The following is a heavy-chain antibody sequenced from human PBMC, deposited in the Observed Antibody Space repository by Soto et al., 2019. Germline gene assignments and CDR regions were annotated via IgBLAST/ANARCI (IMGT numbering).Heavy chain of an antibody. CDR3: AKGQDFGAFDP. V-gene: IGHV3-23*01. D-gene: IGHD3-16*01. CDR2: ISGSGGST. Sequence: RISQAPGKGLEWVSAISGSGGSTYYADSVKGRFTISRDNAKNTLYLQMNSLRAEDTAVYYCAKGQDFGAFDPWGQGTLVTVSS. J-gene: IGHJ5*02.